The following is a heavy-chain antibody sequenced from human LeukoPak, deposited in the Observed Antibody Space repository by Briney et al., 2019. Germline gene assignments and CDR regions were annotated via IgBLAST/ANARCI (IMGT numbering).Heavy chain of an antibody. D-gene: IGHD4-11*01. J-gene: IGHJ5*02. Sequence: SETLSLTCTVSGGSISSYYWSWIRQPAGKGLEWIGRIYSGGSTNYNPSLQSRVTMSVDTSKNQFSLKLRSVTAADTALYYCASLQKPGWFDPWGQGTLVTVSS. CDR1: GGSISSYY. V-gene: IGHV4-4*07. CDR3: ASLQKPGWFDP. CDR2: IYSGGST.